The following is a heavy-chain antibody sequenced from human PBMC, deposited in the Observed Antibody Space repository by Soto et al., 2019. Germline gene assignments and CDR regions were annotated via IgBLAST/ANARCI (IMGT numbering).Heavy chain of an antibody. CDR2: IYWDDDK. Sequence: QITLKDSGPTLVKPTQTLTLTCTFSGFSLSTSGAGVGWIRQPPGKALEWLALIYWDDDKRYSSSLKSRLTITKDTSKNQVALTRTNMDPVDTATYYWAHRGYSSDAFDIWGQGTMVTVSS. CDR1: GFSLSTSGAG. CDR3: AHRGYSSDAFDI. J-gene: IGHJ3*02. V-gene: IGHV2-5*02. D-gene: IGHD6-13*01.